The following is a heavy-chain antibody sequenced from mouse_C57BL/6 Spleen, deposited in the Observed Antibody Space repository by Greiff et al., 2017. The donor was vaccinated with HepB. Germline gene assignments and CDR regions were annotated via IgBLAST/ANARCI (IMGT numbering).Heavy chain of an antibody. J-gene: IGHJ4*01. Sequence: EVKLVESGPELVKPGASVKISCKASGYSFTGYYMHWVKQSHGNILDWIGYIYPYNGVSSYNQKFKGKATLTVDKSSSTAYMELRSLTSEDSAVYYCAREEAGTSEGAMDYWGQGTSVTVSS. D-gene: IGHD4-1*01. CDR1: GYSFTGYY. CDR2: IYPYNGVS. V-gene: IGHV1-31*01. CDR3: AREEAGTSEGAMDY.